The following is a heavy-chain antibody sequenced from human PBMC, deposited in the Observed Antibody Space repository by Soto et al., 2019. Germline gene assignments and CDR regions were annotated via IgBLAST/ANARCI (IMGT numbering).Heavy chain of an antibody. CDR3: ARGLGYCSSTSCPTYYYYYYYMDV. D-gene: IGHD2-2*01. Sequence: SETLSLTCTVSGGSISSYYWSWIRQPPGKGLEWIGYIYYSGSTNYNPSLKSRVTISVDTSKNQFSLKLSSVTAADTAVYYCARGLGYCSSTSCPTYYYYYYYMDVWGKGTTVTVSS. V-gene: IGHV4-59*01. CDR1: GGSISSYY. CDR2: IYYSGST. J-gene: IGHJ6*03.